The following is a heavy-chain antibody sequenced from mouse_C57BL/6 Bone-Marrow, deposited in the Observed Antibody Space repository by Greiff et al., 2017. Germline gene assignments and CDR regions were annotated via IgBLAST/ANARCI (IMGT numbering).Heavy chain of an antibody. CDR1: GYTFTSYG. J-gene: IGHJ1*03. CDR2: IYPRSGNT. V-gene: IGHV1-81*01. Sequence: VQLQQSGAELARPGASVKLSCKASGYTFTSYGLSWVKQRTGQGLEWIGEIYPRSGNTYYNEKVKGKATLTADKSSSTAYMELLSLTSEDSAVYFCARWPIYYYGSSYSYWYFDVWGTGTTVTGSS. D-gene: IGHD1-1*01. CDR3: ARWPIYYYGSSYSYWYFDV.